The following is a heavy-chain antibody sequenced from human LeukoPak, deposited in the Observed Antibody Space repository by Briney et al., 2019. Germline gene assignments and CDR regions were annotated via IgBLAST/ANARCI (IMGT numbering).Heavy chain of an antibody. CDR3: ARYYFGSGGYDDWFDP. CDR2: ISAYNGNT. D-gene: IGHD3-10*01. V-gene: IGHV1-18*04. Sequence: ASVKVSCKASGYTFTGYYMHWVRQAPGQGLEWMGWISAYNGNTNYAQKLQGRVTMTTDTSTSTAYMELRSLRSDDTAVYYCARYYFGSGGYDDWFDPWGQGTLVTVSS. J-gene: IGHJ5*02. CDR1: GYTFTGYY.